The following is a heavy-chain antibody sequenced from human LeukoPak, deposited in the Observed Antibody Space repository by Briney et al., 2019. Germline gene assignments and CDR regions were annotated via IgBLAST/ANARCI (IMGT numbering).Heavy chain of an antibody. CDR1: GFTFSSYA. CDR2: ISGSGGST. Sequence: GGSLRLSCAASGFTFSSYAMSWVRQAPGKGLEWVSAISGSGGSTYYADSVKGRFTISRDNSKNTLYLQMNSRRAEDTAVYSCAKELYDSSGLTSYFDYWAQGTLVTVSS. D-gene: IGHD3-22*01. CDR3: AKELYDSSGLTSYFDY. J-gene: IGHJ4*02. V-gene: IGHV3-23*01.